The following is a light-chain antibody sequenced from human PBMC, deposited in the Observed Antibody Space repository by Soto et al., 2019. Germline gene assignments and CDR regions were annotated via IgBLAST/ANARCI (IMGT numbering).Light chain of an antibody. J-gene: IGKJ3*01. V-gene: IGKV3D-20*01. CDR1: QSISSRY. CDR2: DAS. Sequence: WTQSPATLSLSPGDRATLSCRASQSISSRYLAWYQQKPGQAPRLLIYDASSLATGIPYRFSGSGTGTDFTLTISRLQPEDFATYYCQQHNNSPFTFGPGTKVDIK. CDR3: QQHNNSPFT.